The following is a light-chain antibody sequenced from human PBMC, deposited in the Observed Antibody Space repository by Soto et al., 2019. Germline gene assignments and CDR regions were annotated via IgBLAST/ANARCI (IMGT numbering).Light chain of an antibody. CDR1: QSVNNN. V-gene: IGKV3-15*01. CDR3: QQYNNLAPDT. J-gene: IGKJ2*01. Sequence: EIILTQSPASLSVSPGERATLSCRASQSVNNNLAWYQQKPGQAPRHLIYGASTRANGIPGRFRGSVSGTELTLNITGLQSEDVVVYFRQQYNNLAPDTFGQGTKLEIK. CDR2: GAS.